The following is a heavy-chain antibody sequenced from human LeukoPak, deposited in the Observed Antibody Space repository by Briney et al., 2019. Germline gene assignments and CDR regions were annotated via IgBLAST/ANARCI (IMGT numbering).Heavy chain of an antibody. CDR3: ARILFSGMDV. J-gene: IGHJ6*03. Sequence: PSQTLSLTCTVSGGSISSGSYYWSWIRQPAGKGLEWIGRIYTSGSTNYNPSLKSRVTMSVDTSKNQFSLKLSSVTAADTAVYYCARILFSGMDVWGKGTTVTVSS. CDR1: GGSISSGSYY. CDR2: IYTSGST. V-gene: IGHV4-61*02. D-gene: IGHD3-10*01.